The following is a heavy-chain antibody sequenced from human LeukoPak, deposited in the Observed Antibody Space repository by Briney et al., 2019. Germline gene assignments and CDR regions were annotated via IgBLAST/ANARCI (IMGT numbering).Heavy chain of an antibody. J-gene: IGHJ3*02. CDR3: ARQDIVVVVAATNAFDI. D-gene: IGHD2-15*01. V-gene: IGHV3-48*02. CDR1: GFNFTTYG. Sequence: PGGSLRLSCAASGFNFTTYGMNWVRQAPGKGLEWVSYISSSSSTIYYADSVKGRFTISRDNAKNSLYLQMNSLRDEDTAVYYCARQDIVVVVAATNAFDIWGQGTMVTVSS. CDR2: ISSSSSTI.